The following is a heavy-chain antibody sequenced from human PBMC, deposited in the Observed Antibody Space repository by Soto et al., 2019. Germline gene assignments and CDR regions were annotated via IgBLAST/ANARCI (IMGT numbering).Heavy chain of an antibody. J-gene: IGHJ6*02. V-gene: IGHV3-49*03. CDR1: GFTFGDYA. D-gene: IGHD3-10*01. CDR2: IRSKAYGGTT. Sequence: GGSLRLSCTASGFTFGDYAMSWFRQAPGKGLEWVGFIRSKAYGGTTEYAASVKGRFTISRDDSKSIAYLQMNSLKTEDSAVYYCTRDKIFGRGYYGSGSYFLDVRGQGT. CDR3: TRDKIFGRGYYGSGSYFLDV.